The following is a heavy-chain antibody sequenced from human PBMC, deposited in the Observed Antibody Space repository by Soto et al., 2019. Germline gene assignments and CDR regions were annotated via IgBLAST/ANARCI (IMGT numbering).Heavy chain of an antibody. D-gene: IGHD3-16*01. J-gene: IGHJ4*02. Sequence: GGSLRLSCPTSGFTFSNAWMSWVRQAPGKGLEWVGRIKSETSGGTTDYAAPVKGRFTISRDDSKNTLYLQMDSLKTEDTAVYYCNTEATPSFRGVIDYWGQGTLVTVSS. V-gene: IGHV3-15*01. CDR2: IKSETSGGTT. CDR3: NTEATPSFRGVIDY. CDR1: GFTFSNAW.